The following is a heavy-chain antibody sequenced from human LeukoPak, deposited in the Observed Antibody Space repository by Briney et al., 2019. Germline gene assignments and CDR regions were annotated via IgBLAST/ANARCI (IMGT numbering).Heavy chain of an antibody. V-gene: IGHV1-2*02. CDR1: GYTFTGYY. CDR2: INPNSGGT. D-gene: IGHD3-22*01. CDR3: ATDRRRGLYYYDSSGYLFDY. Sequence: ASVKVSCKASGYTFTGYYMHWVRQAPGQGLEWMGWINPNSGGTNYAQKFQGRVTMTRDTSISTAYMELSRLRSEDTAVYYCATDRRRGLYYYDSSGYLFDYWGQGTLVTVSS. J-gene: IGHJ4*02.